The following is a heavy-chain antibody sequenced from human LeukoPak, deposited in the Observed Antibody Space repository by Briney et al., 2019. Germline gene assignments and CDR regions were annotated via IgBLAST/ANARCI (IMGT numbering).Heavy chain of an antibody. Sequence: GGSLRLSCAASGFTFSRYEMNWVRQAPGKGLEWVSYISRSGDTIYFADSVKGRFTISRDNAKNSLYLQMSSLRAEDTAVYYCARGYYYDSSGYYYWGQGTLVTVSS. CDR2: ISRSGDTI. V-gene: IGHV3-48*03. J-gene: IGHJ4*02. CDR1: GFTFSRYE. D-gene: IGHD3-22*01. CDR3: ARGYYYDSSGYYY.